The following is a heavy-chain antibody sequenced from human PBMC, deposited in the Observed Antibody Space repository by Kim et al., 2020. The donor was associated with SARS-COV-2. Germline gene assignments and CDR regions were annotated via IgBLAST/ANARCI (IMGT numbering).Heavy chain of an antibody. V-gene: IGHV3-11*04. CDR3: ARDRPTMVRGVINY. J-gene: IGHJ4*02. Sequence: ADSVKGRVTISRDNAKNSLYLQMNSLRAEDTAVYYCARDRPTMVRGVINYWGQGTLVTVSS. D-gene: IGHD3-10*01.